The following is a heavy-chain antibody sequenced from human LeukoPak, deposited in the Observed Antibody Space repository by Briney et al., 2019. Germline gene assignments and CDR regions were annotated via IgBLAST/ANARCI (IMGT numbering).Heavy chain of an antibody. Sequence: SVKVSCKASGGSFNSYAISWVRQAPGQGLEWMGGIIPIFGTANYAQKFQGRVTITADKSTNTAYMELSSLGSEDTAVYYCARSQPLAYFDLWGRGTLVTVSS. CDR3: ARSQPLAYFDL. V-gene: IGHV1-69*06. CDR2: IIPIFGTA. J-gene: IGHJ2*01. CDR1: GGSFNSYA.